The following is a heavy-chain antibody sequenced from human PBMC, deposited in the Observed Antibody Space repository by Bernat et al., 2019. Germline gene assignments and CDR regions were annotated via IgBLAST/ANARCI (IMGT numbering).Heavy chain of an antibody. V-gene: IGHV3-33*05. CDR3: ARDSSGWWAPDC. D-gene: IGHD6-19*01. Sequence: VEVVGGGGGVGQPGRSLRLACAASGFTFRSHGMHLVRPAPGKWLECVAVILYDGRHQYYGDLVKCRFTISRDNSKNILYLQMNSLRAEDTAVYYCARDSSGWWAPDCWGQGTLVTVSS. CDR1: GFTFRSHG. J-gene: IGHJ4*02. CDR2: ILYDGRHQ.